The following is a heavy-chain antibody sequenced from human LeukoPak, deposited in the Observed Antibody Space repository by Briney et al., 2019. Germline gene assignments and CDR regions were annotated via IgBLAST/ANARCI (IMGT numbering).Heavy chain of an antibody. Sequence: SETLSLTCSVSGASISSYYYNWIRQSPGKGLEWIGYIYYSGITNYNPSLKSRVTMSLDTSKNQFSLKLSSVTAADTAVYYCARVLLSTGYSTWGQGTLVTVSS. CDR2: IYYSGIT. CDR1: GASISSYY. V-gene: IGHV4-59*01. J-gene: IGHJ5*02. CDR3: ARVLLSTGYST. D-gene: IGHD3-22*01.